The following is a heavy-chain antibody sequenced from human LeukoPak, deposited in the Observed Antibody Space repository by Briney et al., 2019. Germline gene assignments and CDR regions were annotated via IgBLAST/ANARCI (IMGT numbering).Heavy chain of an antibody. Sequence: ASVKVSCKASGYTFSGYYMHWVRQAPGQGLEWMRWINPNSGGTNYAQKFQGRVTLTRDTSISTAYMELSRLRFDDTAVYYCARGRYYDSSVAHDASDIWGQGTMVTVSS. CDR2: INPNSGGT. CDR1: GYTFSGYY. D-gene: IGHD3-22*01. J-gene: IGHJ3*02. V-gene: IGHV1-2*02. CDR3: ARGRYYDSSVAHDASDI.